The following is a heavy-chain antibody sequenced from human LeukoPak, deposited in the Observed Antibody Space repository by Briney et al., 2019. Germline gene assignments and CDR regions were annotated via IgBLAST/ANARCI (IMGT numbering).Heavy chain of an antibody. J-gene: IGHJ6*02. CDR3: ARELDDFWSGYNYYYYGMDV. V-gene: IGHV1-2*06. CDR1: GGTFSSYA. CDR2: INPNSGGT. D-gene: IGHD3-3*01. Sequence: ASVKVSCKASGGTFSSYAISWVRQAPGQGLEWMGRINPNSGGTNYAQKFQGRVTMTRDTSISTAYMELSRLRSDDTAVYYCARELDDFWSGYNYYYYGMDVWGQGTTVTVSS.